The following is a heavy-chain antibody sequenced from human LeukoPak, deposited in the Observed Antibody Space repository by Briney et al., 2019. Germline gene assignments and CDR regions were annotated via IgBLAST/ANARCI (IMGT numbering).Heavy chain of an antibody. J-gene: IGHJ3*02. CDR1: GFTFSSYW. V-gene: IGHV3-7*01. Sequence: GGSLRLSCAASGFTFSSYWMSWVRQAPGKGPEWVANIKDDGSEKYYLDSVRGRFTISRDNAKNSLYLQMNSLRVEDTAVYSCARIKEYGFDIWGQGTMVTVSS. CDR2: IKDDGSEK. D-gene: IGHD3-10*01. CDR3: ARIKEYGFDI.